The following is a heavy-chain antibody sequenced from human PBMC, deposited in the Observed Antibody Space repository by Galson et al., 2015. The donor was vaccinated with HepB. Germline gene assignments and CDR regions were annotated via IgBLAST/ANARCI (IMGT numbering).Heavy chain of an antibody. CDR1: GYTFTSYD. CDR2: MNPNSGNT. J-gene: IGHJ4*02. D-gene: IGHD3-10*01. CDR3: ARGLRNTMVRGVIFERPALGY. Sequence: SVKVSCKASGYTFTSYDINWVRQATGQGLEWMGWMNPNSGNTGYAQKFQGRVTMTRNTSISTAYMELSSLRSEDTAVYYCARGLRNTMVRGVIFERPALGYWGQGTLVTVSS. V-gene: IGHV1-8*01.